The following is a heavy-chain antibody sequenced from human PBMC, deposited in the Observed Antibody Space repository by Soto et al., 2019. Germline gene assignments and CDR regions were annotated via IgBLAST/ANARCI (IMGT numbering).Heavy chain of an antibody. Sequence: SETLSLTCAVYGGSFSGYYWSWIRQPPGKGLEWIGEINHSGSTNYNPSLKSRVTISVDTSKNQFSLKLSSVTAADTAVYYCARGLMYYDILTGYYTPHFEYWGQGTLVTVSS. D-gene: IGHD3-9*01. CDR3: ARGLMYYDILTGYYTPHFEY. CDR1: GGSFSGYY. CDR2: INHSGST. J-gene: IGHJ4*02. V-gene: IGHV4-34*01.